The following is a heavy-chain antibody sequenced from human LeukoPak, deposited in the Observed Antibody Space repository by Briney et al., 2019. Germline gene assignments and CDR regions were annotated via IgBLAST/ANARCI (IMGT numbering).Heavy chain of an antibody. CDR2: IYHSGST. J-gene: IGHJ6*02. Sequence: SETLSLTCAGSGGSISSGGYSGSWIRQPPGKGLEWIGYIYHSGSTNYNPSLKSRVTISVDTSKNQFSLKLSSVTAADTAVYYCARLKFGEYSYGPYYYYYGMDVWGQGTTVTVSS. CDR1: GGSISSGGYS. CDR3: ARLKFGEYSYGPYYYYYGMDV. D-gene: IGHD5-18*01. V-gene: IGHV4-30-2*01.